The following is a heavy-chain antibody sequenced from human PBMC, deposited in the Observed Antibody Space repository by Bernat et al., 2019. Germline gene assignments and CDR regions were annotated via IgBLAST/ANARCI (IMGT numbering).Heavy chain of an antibody. CDR1: GFTFSSYA. CDR3: ARDHYCSSTSCRYYYYYGMDV. CDR2: ISYDGSNK. Sequence: QVQLVESGGGVVQPGRSLRLSCAASGFTFSSYAMHWVRPAPGKGLEWVAVISYDGSNKYYADSVKGRFTISRDNSKNTLYLQMNSLRAEDTAVYYCARDHYCSSTSCRYYYYYGMDVWGQGTTVTVSS. V-gene: IGHV3-30-3*01. J-gene: IGHJ6*02. D-gene: IGHD2-2*01.